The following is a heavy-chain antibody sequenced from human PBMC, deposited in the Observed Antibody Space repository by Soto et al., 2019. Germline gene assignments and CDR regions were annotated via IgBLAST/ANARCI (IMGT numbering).Heavy chain of an antibody. V-gene: IGHV4-4*07. Sequence: PSETLSLTCTVSGGSISSYYWSWIRQPAGKGLEWIGRIYTSGSTNYTPSLKSRVTMSVDTSKNQFSLKLSSVTAADTAVYYCARDRPRTNYVGNWFDPWGQGTLVTVSS. CDR3: ARDRPRTNYVGNWFDP. CDR2: IYTSGST. CDR1: GGSISSYY. J-gene: IGHJ5*02. D-gene: IGHD3-16*01.